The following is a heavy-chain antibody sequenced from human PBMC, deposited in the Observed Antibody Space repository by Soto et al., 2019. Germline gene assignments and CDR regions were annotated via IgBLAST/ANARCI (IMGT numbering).Heavy chain of an antibody. CDR1: GDAFKCRC. CDR3: ERANLDP. CDR2: ISAYNGNT. D-gene: IGHD7-27*01. J-gene: IGHJ5*02. Sequence: ASSEERGDAFKCRCLSWVRQAPGQGLEWMGWISAYNGNTNYAQKLQGRVTMTTDTSTSTAYMELRSLRSDDTAVYYCERANLDPWGQGTLVTVSS. V-gene: IGHV1-18*01.